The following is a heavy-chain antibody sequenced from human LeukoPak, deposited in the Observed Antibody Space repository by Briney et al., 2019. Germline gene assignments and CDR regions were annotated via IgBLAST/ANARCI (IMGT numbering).Heavy chain of an antibody. D-gene: IGHD4-23*01. V-gene: IGHV4-59*01. CDR3: ARDGGNSGIDY. CDR1: GGSISSYY. J-gene: IGHJ4*02. Sequence: SETLSRTCTVSGGSISSYYWSWIRQPPGKGLEWIGYIYYSGSTNYNPSLKSRVTISVDTSKNQFSLKLSSVTAADTAVYYCARDGGNSGIDYWGQGTLVTVSS. CDR2: IYYSGST.